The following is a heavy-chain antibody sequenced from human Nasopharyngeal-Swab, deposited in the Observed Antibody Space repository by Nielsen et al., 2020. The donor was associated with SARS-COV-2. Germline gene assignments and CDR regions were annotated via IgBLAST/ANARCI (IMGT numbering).Heavy chain of an antibody. J-gene: IGHJ4*02. V-gene: IGHV4-31*02. CDR2: IYYSGST. D-gene: IGHD6-13*01. CDR3: ARGKPDAFVSGIAAAGQFDY. Sequence: HQAPGKGLEWIGYIYYSGSTYYNPSLKSRVTISVDTSKNQFSLKLSSVTAADTAVYYCARGKPDAFVSGIAAAGQFDYWGQGTLVTVSS.